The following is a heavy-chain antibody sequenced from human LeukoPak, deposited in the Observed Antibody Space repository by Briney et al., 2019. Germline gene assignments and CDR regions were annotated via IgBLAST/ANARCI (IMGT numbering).Heavy chain of an antibody. D-gene: IGHD1-26*01. V-gene: IGHV3-48*01. CDR1: GGSISSSSYY. CDR3: ARDGGSYGMDV. Sequence: PSETLSLTCTVSGGSISSSSYYWGWVRQAPGKGLEWVSYISSSSSTIYYADSVKGRFTISRDNAKNSLYLQMNSLRAEDTAVYYCARDGGSYGMDVWGQGTTVTVSS. J-gene: IGHJ6*02. CDR2: ISSSSSTI.